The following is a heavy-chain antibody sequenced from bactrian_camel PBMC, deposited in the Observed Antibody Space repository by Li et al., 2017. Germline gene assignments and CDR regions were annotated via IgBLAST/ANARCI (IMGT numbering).Heavy chain of an antibody. Sequence: HVQLVESGGGLVQPGGSLRLSCAASGFTFSSSAMHWVRQAPGKGLEWVSAIGNNGFGRFYGDAGKGRTTISRDNAKTPLYLNLNSLKTENTAMYYCAKPKPPGTYAHYTEYASVGQGTQVTVS. D-gene: IGHD2*01. CDR2: IGNNGFGR. J-gene: IGHJ4*01. V-gene: IGHV3S1*01. CDR1: GFTFSSSA.